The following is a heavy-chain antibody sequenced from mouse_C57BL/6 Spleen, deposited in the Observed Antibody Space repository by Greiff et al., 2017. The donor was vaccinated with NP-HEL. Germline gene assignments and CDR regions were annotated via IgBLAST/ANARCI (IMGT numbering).Heavy chain of an antibody. CDR1: GYTFTSYW. CDR2: IDPNSGGT. J-gene: IGHJ2*01. Sequence: VQLQQPGAELVKPGASVKLSCKASGYTFTSYWMHWVKQRPGRGLEWIGRIDPNSGGTKYNEKFKSKATLTVDKPSSTAYMQLSSLTSEDSAVDYCARERFITTGAPYFDYWGQGTTLTVSS. V-gene: IGHV1-72*01. D-gene: IGHD1-1*01. CDR3: ARERFITTGAPYFDY.